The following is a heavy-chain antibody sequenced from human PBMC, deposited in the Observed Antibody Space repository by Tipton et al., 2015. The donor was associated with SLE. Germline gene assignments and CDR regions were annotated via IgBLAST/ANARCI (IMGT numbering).Heavy chain of an antibody. CDR3: TTDQGIAAAWYFDL. Sequence: WIRQPPGKGLEWVGRIKSKTDGGTTDYAAPVKGRFTISRDDSKNTLYLQMNSLKTEDTAVYYCTTDQGIAAAWYFDLWGRGTLVTVSS. CDR2: IKSKTDGGTT. V-gene: IGHV3-15*01. D-gene: IGHD6-13*01. J-gene: IGHJ2*01.